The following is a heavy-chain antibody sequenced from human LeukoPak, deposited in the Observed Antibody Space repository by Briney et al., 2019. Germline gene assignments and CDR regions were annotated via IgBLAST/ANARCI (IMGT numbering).Heavy chain of an antibody. CDR1: GYTFTSYY. CDR2: INPSGGST. V-gene: IGHV1-46*01. CDR3: ARDPYSKPPGAYYYYYGMDV. J-gene: IGHJ6*02. Sequence: GASVKVSCKASGYTFTSYYMHWVRQAPGQGLEWMGIINPSGGSTSYAQKFQGRVTMTRDTSTSTVYMELSSLRSEDTAVYYCARDPYSKPPGAYYYYYGMDVWGQGTTVTVSS. D-gene: IGHD4-11*01.